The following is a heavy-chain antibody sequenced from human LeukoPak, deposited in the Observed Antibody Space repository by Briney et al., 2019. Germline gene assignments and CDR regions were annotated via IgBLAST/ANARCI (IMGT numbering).Heavy chain of an antibody. V-gene: IGHV4-30-2*01. J-gene: IGHJ3*02. D-gene: IGHD3-10*01. CDR1: GGSISSGGYS. CDR3: ASTFMVRGEYHDAFDI. CDR2: IYHSGST. Sequence: SQTLSLTCAVSGGSISSGGYSWSWIRQPPGKGLEWIGYIYHSGSTYYNPSLKSRVTISVDRSKNQFSLKLSSVTAADTAVYYCASTFMVRGEYHDAFDIWGQGTMVTVSS.